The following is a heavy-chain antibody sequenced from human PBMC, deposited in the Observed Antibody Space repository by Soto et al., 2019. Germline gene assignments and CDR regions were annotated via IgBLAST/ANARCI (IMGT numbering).Heavy chain of an antibody. V-gene: IGHV3-30*03. Sequence: QVQLVESGGGVVQPGRSLRLSCAASGFTFSSYGMHWVRQAPGKGLEWVAVISYDGSNKYYADSVKGRFTISRDNSKNTLYLQMNGLRAEDTAVYYCATMDIVVVPAAIRFNWFDPWGQGTLVTVSS. CDR1: GFTFSSYG. J-gene: IGHJ5*02. D-gene: IGHD2-2*03. CDR2: ISYDGSNK. CDR3: ATMDIVVVPAAIRFNWFDP.